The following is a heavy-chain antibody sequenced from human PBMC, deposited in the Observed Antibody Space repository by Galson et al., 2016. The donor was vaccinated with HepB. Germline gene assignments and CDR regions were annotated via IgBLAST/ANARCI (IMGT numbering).Heavy chain of an antibody. CDR3: AKYVTGTMSDY. D-gene: IGHD1/OR15-1a*01. CDR2: IHNNGAT. V-gene: IGHV4-39*01. Sequence: SETLSLTCSVSGDSISISSYYWGWIRQPPGQGLEWIGTIHNNGATRYNPTPKSRVTLSKETSMNQFSLRLSSVTAADTAVYYCAKYVTGTMSDYWGQGILVTVSS. J-gene: IGHJ4*02. CDR1: GDSISISSYY.